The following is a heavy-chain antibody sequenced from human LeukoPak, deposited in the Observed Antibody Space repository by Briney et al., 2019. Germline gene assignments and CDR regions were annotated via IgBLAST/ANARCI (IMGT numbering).Heavy chain of an antibody. D-gene: IGHD6-6*01. CDR3: ARGVIAARPRRRRSGFDY. V-gene: IGHV1-8*01. CDR1: GYTFTSYD. J-gene: IGHJ4*02. Sequence: ASVKVSCKASGYTFTSYDINWVRQATGQGLEWMGWMNPNSGNTGYAQKFQGRVTMTRNTSISTAYMELSSLRFEDTAVYYCARGVIAARPRRRRSGFDYWGQGTLVTVSS. CDR2: MNPNSGNT.